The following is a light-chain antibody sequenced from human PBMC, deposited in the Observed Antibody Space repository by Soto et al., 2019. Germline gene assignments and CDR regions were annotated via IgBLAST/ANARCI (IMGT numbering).Light chain of an antibody. CDR2: GNT. Sequence: QSVLTQPPSVSGAPGQRVTISCTGSSSNIGAGYDVNWYQQLPGTAPKLLIYGNTXRPXGXXXRXSGSKSGTSGSLAISGLQTEDEAEYYCQSWDTSLSGSVFGGGTKLTVL. CDR3: QSWDTSLSGSV. V-gene: IGLV1-40*01. J-gene: IGLJ2*01. CDR1: SSNIGAGYD.